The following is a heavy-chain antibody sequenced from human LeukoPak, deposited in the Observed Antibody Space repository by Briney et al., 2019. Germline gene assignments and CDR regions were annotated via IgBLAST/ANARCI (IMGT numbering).Heavy chain of an antibody. CDR2: INQDGSER. CDR3: ARDRYYVLDY. D-gene: IGHD3-10*02. Sequence: PGGSLRLSCAASGFTFSSYWMSWVRQAPGKGLEWVANINQDGSERNFVDSVKGRFTISRDNAKNSLYLQMNSLRAEDTAVYYCARDRYYVLDYWGQGILVTVSS. CDR1: GFTFSSYW. V-gene: IGHV3-7*01. J-gene: IGHJ4*02.